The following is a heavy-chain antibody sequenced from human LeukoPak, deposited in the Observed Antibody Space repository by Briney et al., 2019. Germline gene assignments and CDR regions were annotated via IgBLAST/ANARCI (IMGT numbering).Heavy chain of an antibody. Sequence: ASVKVSCKASGYTFTGYYMHWVRQAPGQGLEWMGWINPDSGGTNYAQKFQGRVTMTRATSINTAYMELSRLRSDDTAVYYCARDKQLDWAHYFYYYVDVWGKGTTVSVSS. V-gene: IGHV1-2*02. CDR2: INPDSGGT. CDR3: ARDKQLDWAHYFYYYVDV. D-gene: IGHD1-1*01. J-gene: IGHJ6*03. CDR1: GYTFTGYY.